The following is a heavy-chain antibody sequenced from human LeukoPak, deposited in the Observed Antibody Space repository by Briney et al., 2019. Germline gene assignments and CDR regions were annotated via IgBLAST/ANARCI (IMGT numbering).Heavy chain of an antibody. Sequence: PGGSLRLSCAASGFTFSSYAMSWVRQAPGKGLEWVSAISGSGGSTYYADSVKGRFPISRDNSKNTLYLQMNSLRAEDTAVYYCAKVGSGWSVYDAFGIWGQGTMVTVSS. CDR1: GFTFSSYA. V-gene: IGHV3-23*01. CDR2: ISGSGGST. D-gene: IGHD6-19*01. J-gene: IGHJ3*02. CDR3: AKVGSGWSVYDAFGI.